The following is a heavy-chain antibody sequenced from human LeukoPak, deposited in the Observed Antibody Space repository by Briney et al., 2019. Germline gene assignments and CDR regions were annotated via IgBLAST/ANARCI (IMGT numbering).Heavy chain of an antibody. CDR3: ARHAGRGDAFDI. J-gene: IGHJ3*02. CDR2: VDPTDSYS. Sequence: GESLNISCKGSGYSFTSYWISWVRQMPGRGLEWMGTVDPTDSYSTYSPSFQGHVTISADKSISTAYLQWSSLKASDTAMYSCARHAGRGDAFDIWGQGTMVTVSS. D-gene: IGHD3-10*01. CDR1: GYSFTSYW. V-gene: IGHV5-10-1*01.